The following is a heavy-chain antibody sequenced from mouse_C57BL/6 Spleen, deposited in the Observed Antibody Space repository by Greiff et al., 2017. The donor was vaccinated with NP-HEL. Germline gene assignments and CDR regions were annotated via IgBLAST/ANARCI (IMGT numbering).Heavy chain of an antibody. CDR1: GYSITSGYY. V-gene: IGHV3-6*01. Sequence: VKLPESGPGFVKPSQSLSLTCSVTGYSITSGYYWNWIRQFPGNKLEWMGYISYDGSNNYNPSLKNRISITRDTSKNQFFLKLNSVTTEDTATYYCAREDGYYFDYWGQGTTLTVSS. D-gene: IGHD2-3*01. CDR2: ISYDGSN. CDR3: AREDGYYFDY. J-gene: IGHJ2*01.